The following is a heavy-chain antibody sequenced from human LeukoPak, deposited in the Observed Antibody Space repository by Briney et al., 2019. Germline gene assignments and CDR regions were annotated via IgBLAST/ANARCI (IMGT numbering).Heavy chain of an antibody. D-gene: IGHD6-19*01. J-gene: IGHJ4*02. CDR1: GFSISTFE. CDR3: ATKAAGTSHFSY. Sequence: GGSLRLSCAASGFSISTFEMNWVRQAPGKGLEWVSYISDSGSAIQHADSVRGRFAISRDNAKNSLYLEMHSLRVEDTAVYYCATKAAGTSHFSYWGQGTLVTVSS. V-gene: IGHV3-48*03. CDR2: ISDSGSAI.